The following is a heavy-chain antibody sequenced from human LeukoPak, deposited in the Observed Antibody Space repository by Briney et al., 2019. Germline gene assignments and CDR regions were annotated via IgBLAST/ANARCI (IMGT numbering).Heavy chain of an antibody. D-gene: IGHD3-9*01. CDR2: FDPEDGET. CDR3: ATFGILTGYSSFDY. Sequence: ASVKVSCKVSGYTLTELSMHWVRQAPGKGLEWMGGFDPEDGETIYAQKFQGRVTMTEDTSTDTAYMELSSLRSEDTAVYYCATFGILTGYSSFDYWGQGTLVTVSS. CDR1: GYTLTELS. J-gene: IGHJ4*02. V-gene: IGHV1-24*01.